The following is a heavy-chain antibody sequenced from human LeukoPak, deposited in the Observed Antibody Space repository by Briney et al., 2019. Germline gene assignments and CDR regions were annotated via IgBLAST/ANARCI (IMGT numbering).Heavy chain of an antibody. CDR1: GGSISSYY. CDR2: IYTSGTI. CDR3: ARCQRATGGANWLDP. Sequence: RASETLSLTCTVSGGSISSYYWTWVRQTAGKGLEWIGRIYTSGTINYNPSLKSRAIISVDKSKNQFSVQLTSVTAADTAVYYCARCQRATGGANWLDPWGQGILVTVSS. J-gene: IGHJ5*02. V-gene: IGHV4-4*07. D-gene: IGHD3-10*01.